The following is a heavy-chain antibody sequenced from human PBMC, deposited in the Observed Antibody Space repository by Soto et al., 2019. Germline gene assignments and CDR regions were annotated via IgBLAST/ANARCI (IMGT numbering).Heavy chain of an antibody. V-gene: IGHV4-59*01. D-gene: IGHD6-13*01. CDR1: XGXIXSYY. CDR3: AREGVSSSWYNYYGMDV. Sequence: XXTLSLTCTVSXGXIXSYYWSXXRXPPGKGLEWIGYIYYSGSTNYNPSLKSRVTISVDTSKNQFSLKLSSVTAADTAVYYCAREGVSSSWYNYYGMDVWGQGTTVTVSS. J-gene: IGHJ6*02. CDR2: IYYSGST.